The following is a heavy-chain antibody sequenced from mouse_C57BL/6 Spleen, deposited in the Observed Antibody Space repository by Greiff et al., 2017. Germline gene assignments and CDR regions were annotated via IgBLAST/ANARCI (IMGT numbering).Heavy chain of an antibody. D-gene: IGHD4-1*01. Sequence: VESGGGLVKPGGSLKLSCAASGFTFSSYTMSWVRQTPEKRLEWVATISGGGGNTYYPDSVKGRFTISRDNAKNTLYLQMRSLRSEDTALYYCARHLGHFDYWGQGTTLTVSS. V-gene: IGHV5-9*01. CDR1: GFTFSSYT. CDR3: ARHLGHFDY. CDR2: ISGGGGNT. J-gene: IGHJ2*01.